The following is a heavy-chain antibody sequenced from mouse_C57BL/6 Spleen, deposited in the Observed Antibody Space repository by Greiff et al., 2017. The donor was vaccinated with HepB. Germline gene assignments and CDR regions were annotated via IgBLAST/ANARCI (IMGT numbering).Heavy chain of an antibody. V-gene: IGHV1-52*01. D-gene: IGHD2-4*01. CDR1: GYTFTSYW. Sequence: VQLQQSGAELVRPGSSVKLSCKASGYTFTSYWMHWVKQRPIQGLEWIGNIDPSDSETHYNQKFKDKATLTVDKSSSTAYMQLSSLTSEDSAVYYCAREGNYDYALDYWGQGTTLTVSS. J-gene: IGHJ2*01. CDR2: IDPSDSET. CDR3: AREGNYDYALDY.